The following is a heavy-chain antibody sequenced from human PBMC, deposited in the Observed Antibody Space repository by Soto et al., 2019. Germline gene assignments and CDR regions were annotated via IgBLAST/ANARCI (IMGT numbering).Heavy chain of an antibody. CDR1: GAPINAYA. D-gene: IGHD5-12*01. Sequence: SETLSLTCSVSGAPINAYAWTWIRQPAGRGLEWIGRMYTSASTNYNPSLKGRVTMSVDTSTNQFSLKLTSVTAADTATYYCARDREEGYNFYYGMDVWGQGTTVTVSS. J-gene: IGHJ6*02. CDR2: MYTSAST. CDR3: ARDREEGYNFYYGMDV. V-gene: IGHV4-4*07.